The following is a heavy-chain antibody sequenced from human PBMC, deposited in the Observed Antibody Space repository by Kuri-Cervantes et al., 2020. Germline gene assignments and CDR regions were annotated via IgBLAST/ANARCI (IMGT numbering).Heavy chain of an antibody. Sequence: ASVKVSCKASGYTFTNYGISWVRQAPGQGLEWMGWISAYNGNTNYAQKLQGRVTMTRNTSISTAYMELSSLRSEDTAVYYCASSYSSSWYSSIRSYYYYYYGMDVWGQGTTVTVSS. CDR3: ASSYSSSWYSSIRSYYYYYYGMDV. V-gene: IGHV1-18*01. J-gene: IGHJ6*02. CDR1: GYTFTNYG. CDR2: ISAYNGNT. D-gene: IGHD6-13*01.